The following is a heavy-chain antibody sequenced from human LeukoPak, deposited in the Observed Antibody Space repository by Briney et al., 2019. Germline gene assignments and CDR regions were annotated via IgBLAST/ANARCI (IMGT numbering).Heavy chain of an antibody. Sequence: SQTLSLTCNVSGVSVSDGRYYWTWIRQHPGKGLEWIGYKYYSGSAKYNPSLKSRLTISIDTSKNQFSLQLSSVTAADTATYYCATPNCSGISCLDVFNMWGQGTRVTVSS. V-gene: IGHV4-31*03. CDR1: GVSVSDGRYY. CDR3: ATPNCSGISCLDVFNM. CDR2: KYYSGSA. D-gene: IGHD2-2*01. J-gene: IGHJ3*02.